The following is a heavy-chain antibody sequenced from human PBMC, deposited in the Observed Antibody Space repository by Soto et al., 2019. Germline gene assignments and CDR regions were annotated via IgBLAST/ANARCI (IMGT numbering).Heavy chain of an antibody. CDR3: AKEIASDWGYMDF. CDR2: IYSGGST. V-gene: IGHV3-53*01. D-gene: IGHD7-27*01. CDR1: GFIVSSYY. Sequence: GGSLRLSCAGSGFIVSSYYMSWVRQAPGKGLEWISVIYSGGSTYYADSVKGRFTISRDNSENTLYLQLNSLRAEDTAVYYCAKEIASDWGYMDFWGQGTTVTVSS. J-gene: IGHJ6*03.